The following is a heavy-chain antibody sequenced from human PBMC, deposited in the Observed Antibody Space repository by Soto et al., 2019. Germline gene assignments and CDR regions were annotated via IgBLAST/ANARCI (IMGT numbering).Heavy chain of an antibody. Sequence: QMQLVQSGAEVKKPGTSVKVSCKASGFTFTSSAMHWVRQAPGQGLEWMGWIVVGSGNTNYAQKFQDRVTITRDMSTSTAYMELSSLGSEDTAVYYCAALDSSGYWHMYYYYGMDVWGQGTTVTVSS. CDR2: IVVGSGNT. D-gene: IGHD3-22*01. J-gene: IGHJ6*02. CDR3: AALDSSGYWHMYYYYGMDV. CDR1: GFTFTSSA. V-gene: IGHV1-58*02.